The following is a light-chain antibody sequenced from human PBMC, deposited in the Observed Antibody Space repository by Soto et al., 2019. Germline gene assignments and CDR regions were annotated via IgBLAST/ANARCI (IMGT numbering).Light chain of an antibody. CDR3: SSYTTSNTRQIV. CDR1: SSDVGGYNY. V-gene: IGLV2-14*03. Sequence: QSVLTQPASVSGSPGQSITISCTGTSSDVGGYNYVSWYQHHPGKAPKLIIYDVSNRPSGVSNRFSGSKSGNTASLTISGLLPEDEADYYCSSYTTSNTRQIVFGTGTKLTVL. CDR2: DVS. J-gene: IGLJ1*01.